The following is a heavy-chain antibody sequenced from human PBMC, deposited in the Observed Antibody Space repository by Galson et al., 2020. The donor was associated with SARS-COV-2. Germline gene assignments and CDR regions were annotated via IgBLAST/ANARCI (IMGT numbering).Heavy chain of an antibody. J-gene: IGHJ4*02. CDR1: GFTFSNAW. V-gene: IGHV3-15*01. D-gene: IGHD6-19*01. CDR2: IKSKTDGGTT. Sequence: GGSLRLSRAASGFTFSNAWMSWVRQAPGKGLEWVGRIKSKTDGGTTDYAAPVKGRFTISRDDSKNTLYLQMNSLKTEDTAVYYCTTEGGGWIYYFDYWGQGALVTVSS. CDR3: TTEGGGWIYYFDY.